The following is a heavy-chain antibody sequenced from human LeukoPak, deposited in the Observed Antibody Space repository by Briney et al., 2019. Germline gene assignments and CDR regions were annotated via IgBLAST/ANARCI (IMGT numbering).Heavy chain of an antibody. CDR1: GGSISNYY. V-gene: IGHV4-59*01. CDR2: IYYTGST. CDR3: ARDRVAVAGRPALDYYYMDV. Sequence: SETLSLTCTVSGGSISNYYWSWIRQPPGKGLEWIAYIYYTGSTNYNPSLKSRVTISVDTSKNQFSLKLSSVTAADTAVYYCARDRVAVAGRPALDYYYMDVWGKGTTVTVSS. D-gene: IGHD6-19*01. J-gene: IGHJ6*03.